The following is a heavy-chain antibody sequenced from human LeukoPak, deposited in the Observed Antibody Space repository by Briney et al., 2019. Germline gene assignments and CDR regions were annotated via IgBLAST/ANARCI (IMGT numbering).Heavy chain of an antibody. J-gene: IGHJ3*02. D-gene: IGHD2-8*01. Sequence: FYANSVKGRFSVSRDNSNNTLYPQMGSLRPEDMAVYYCARGKLMVSLSGAFNIWGQGTMVTVSS. CDR3: ARGKLMVSLSGAFNI. V-gene: IGHV3-64*01.